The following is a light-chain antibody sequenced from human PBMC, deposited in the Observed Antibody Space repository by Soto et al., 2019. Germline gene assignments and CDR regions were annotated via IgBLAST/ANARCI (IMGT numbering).Light chain of an antibody. Sequence: EIVLTQSPCTLSWSPGERATLSCRASQRVSSSYLAWYQQKPGQAPRLLMYGASXRDTGIPDRFSGSGSGTDFTLTISGLEPEDFAVYYCQQYGNSPLTFGAGTKVDIK. CDR3: QQYGNSPLT. J-gene: IGKJ4*01. CDR2: GAS. CDR1: QRVSSSY. V-gene: IGKV3-20*01.